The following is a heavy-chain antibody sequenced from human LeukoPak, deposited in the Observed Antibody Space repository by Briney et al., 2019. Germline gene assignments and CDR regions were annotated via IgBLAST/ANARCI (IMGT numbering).Heavy chain of an antibody. Sequence: ASVKVSCKASGGTFSSYAVDWVRQAPGQGLEWMGGNIPLLGTSDYAQKFQGRVTITADEFATTAYMELSSLRSEDTAIYFCARIKRTLNKEARPGRDAFDIWGQGTMVTVSS. V-gene: IGHV1-69*13. D-gene: IGHD6-6*01. CDR1: GGTFSSYA. CDR3: ARIKRTLNKEARPGRDAFDI. J-gene: IGHJ3*02. CDR2: NIPLLGTS.